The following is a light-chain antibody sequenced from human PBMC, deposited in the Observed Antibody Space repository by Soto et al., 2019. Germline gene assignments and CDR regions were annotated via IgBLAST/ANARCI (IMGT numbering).Light chain of an antibody. J-gene: IGLJ2*01. V-gene: IGLV2-11*01. CDR2: DVN. Sequence: QSALTQPRSVSGSPGQSVTISCTGTSSDVGGYDYVSWYQHHPDRAPKLMIYDVNKRPSGVPDRFSGSKSGNTASLTISGLQAEDEADYYCAAWDDSLSGPGNVVFGGGTKLTVL. CDR3: AAWDDSLSGPGNVV. CDR1: SSDVGGYDY.